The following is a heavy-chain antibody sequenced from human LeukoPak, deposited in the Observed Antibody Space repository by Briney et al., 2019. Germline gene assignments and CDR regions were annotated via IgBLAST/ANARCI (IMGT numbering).Heavy chain of an antibody. CDR1: GLTVSSNY. Sequence: GGSLRLSCAASGLTVSSNYMSWVRQAPGKGLEWVSVIYSGGSTYYADSVKGRFTISRDNSKNTLYLQMNSLRAEDTAVYYCARDVRGGYSSSSGGYYYYYYGMDVWGQGTTVTVSS. CDR3: ARDVRGGYSSSSGGYYYYYYGMDV. V-gene: IGHV3-66*02. J-gene: IGHJ6*02. D-gene: IGHD6-6*01. CDR2: IYSGGST.